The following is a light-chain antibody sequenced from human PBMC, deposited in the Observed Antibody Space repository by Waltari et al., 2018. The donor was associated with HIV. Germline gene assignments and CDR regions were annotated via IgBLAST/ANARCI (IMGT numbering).Light chain of an antibody. J-gene: IGKJ1*01. CDR3: QQADGLPGT. CDR2: ASS. Sequence: DIQMTQSPFFVSASVGDRVTITCRASQAISRWLTWYQQRPGAAPKLLIYASSTLQSGVPTRFSGSGAGANVTLTISSLQPEDFATYYCQQADGLPGTFGQGTKVEMK. V-gene: IGKV1-12*01. CDR1: QAISRW.